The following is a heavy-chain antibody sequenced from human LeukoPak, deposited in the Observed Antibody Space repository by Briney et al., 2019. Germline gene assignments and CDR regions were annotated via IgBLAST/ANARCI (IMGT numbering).Heavy chain of an antibody. CDR2: IKSKTDGGTT. D-gene: IGHD1-26*01. J-gene: IGHJ4*02. CDR3: TTYTVGATTSHFDH. Sequence: GGSLRLSCAASGFTFSNAWMSWVRQAPGKGLEWVGRIKSKTDGGTTDYAAPVKGTFTISRDDSKNTLYLQLNSLKTEDTAVYYCTTYTVGATTSHFDHWGQGTLVTVSS. CDR1: GFTFSNAW. V-gene: IGHV3-15*01.